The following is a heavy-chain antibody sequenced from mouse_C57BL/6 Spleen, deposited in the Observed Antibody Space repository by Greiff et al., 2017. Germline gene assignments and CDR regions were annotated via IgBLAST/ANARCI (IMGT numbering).Heavy chain of an antibody. CDR3: ARRYYGSSYYYAMDY. CDR2: ISSGSSTI. CDR1: GFTFSDYG. V-gene: IGHV5-17*01. Sequence: EVHLVESGGGLVKPGGSLKLSCAASGFTFSDYGMHWVRQAPEKGLEWVAYISSGSSTIYYADTVKGRFTISRDNAKNTLFLQMTSLRSEDTAMXYCARRYYGSSYYYAMDYWGQGTSVTVSS. J-gene: IGHJ4*01. D-gene: IGHD1-1*01.